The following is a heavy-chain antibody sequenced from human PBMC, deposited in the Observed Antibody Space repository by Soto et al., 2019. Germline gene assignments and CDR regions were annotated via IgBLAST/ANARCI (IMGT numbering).Heavy chain of an antibody. CDR1: GFTFSNYG. CDR2: ISYDGGDK. CDR3: AKDRDPYGAVYYFDY. J-gene: IGHJ4*02. V-gene: IGHV3-30*18. Sequence: QVQLVESGGGVVQPGRSLRLSCAASGFTFSNYGMHWVRQAPGKGLEWVAVISYDGGDKYSADSVKGRFTISRDNSKNPLYLQMSSLRAEDTAVYYCAKDRDPYGAVYYFDYWGQGTLVTVSS. D-gene: IGHD3-10*01.